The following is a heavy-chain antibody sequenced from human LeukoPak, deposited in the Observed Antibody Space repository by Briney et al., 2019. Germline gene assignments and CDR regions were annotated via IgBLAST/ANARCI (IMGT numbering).Heavy chain of an antibody. V-gene: IGHV1-8*01. D-gene: IGHD3-3*01. CDR1: GYTFTSYD. CDR3: ARARRRFLKWLLSQYYFDY. J-gene: IGHJ4*02. CDR2: MNPNSGNT. Sequence: ASVKVSCKASGYTFTSYDINWVRQATGQGLEWMGWMNPNSGNTGYAQKFQGRVTMTRNTSISTAYMELSSLRSEDTAVYYCARARRRFLKWLLSQYYFDYWGQGTLVTVSS.